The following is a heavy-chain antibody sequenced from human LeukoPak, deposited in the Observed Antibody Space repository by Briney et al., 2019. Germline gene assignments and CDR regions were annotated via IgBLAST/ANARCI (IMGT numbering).Heavy chain of an antibody. CDR3: IVFGDSNH. CDR1: GLTGSHNY. V-gene: IGHV3-53*01. J-gene: IGHJ5*02. Sequence: GGSLRLSCAASGLTGSHNYVSWVCQAPGKGLEWVSTIHTSGGTCYADSVKGRFTISRDTSKNTLYLQINSLRVEDTAVYYCIVFGDSNHWGQGTLVTVSS. CDR2: IHTSGGT. D-gene: IGHD4-17*01.